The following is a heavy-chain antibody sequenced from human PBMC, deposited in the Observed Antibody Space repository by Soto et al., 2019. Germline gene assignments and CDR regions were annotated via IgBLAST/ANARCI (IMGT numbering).Heavy chain of an antibody. CDR2: IKQDGSEK. V-gene: IGHV3-7*05. CDR3: ARRYSSLDY. CDR1: GFTFSSYA. Sequence: GGSLRLSCAASGFTFSSYAMSWVRQAPGKGLEWVANIKQDGSEKYYVDSVKGRFTISRDNAKNSLYLQMNSLRAEDTAVYYCARRYSSLDYWGQGTLVTVS. D-gene: IGHD6-19*01. J-gene: IGHJ4*02.